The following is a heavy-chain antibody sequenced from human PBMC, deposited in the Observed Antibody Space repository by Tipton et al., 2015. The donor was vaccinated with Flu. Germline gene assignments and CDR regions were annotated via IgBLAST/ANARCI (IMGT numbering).Heavy chain of an antibody. V-gene: IGHV4-31*03. Sequence: TLSLTCTVSGGSISSGGYYWSWIRQHPGRGLEWIGHIYYSGTTYYNPSLRGRVAILVDTSKNQFSLKLTSVTAADTAIYYCARDRFIAAPAPYGMDVWGQGTTVTVSS. J-gene: IGHJ6*02. D-gene: IGHD6-6*01. CDR3: ARDRFIAAPAPYGMDV. CDR1: GGSISSGGYY. CDR2: IYYSGTT.